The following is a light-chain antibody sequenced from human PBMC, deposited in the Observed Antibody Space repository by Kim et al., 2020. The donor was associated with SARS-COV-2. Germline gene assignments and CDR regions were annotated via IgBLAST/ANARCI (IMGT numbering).Light chain of an antibody. CDR3: QQSYSTPKT. CDR1: QSISNY. J-gene: IGKJ1*01. Sequence: SAAEGDRVTITCRASQSISNYLDWYQQRPGKAPTLLIYAASSLHSGVPSRFSGSGSGTDFTLTISSLQPEDFATYYCQQSYSTPKTFGQGTKLEIK. V-gene: IGKV1-39*01. CDR2: AAS.